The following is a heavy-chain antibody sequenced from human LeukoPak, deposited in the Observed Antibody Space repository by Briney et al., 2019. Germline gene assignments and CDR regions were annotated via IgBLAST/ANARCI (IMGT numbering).Heavy chain of an antibody. V-gene: IGHV3-30*18. D-gene: IGHD3-22*01. Sequence: GGSLRLSCAASGFTFSSYGMHWVRQAPGKGLEWVAVISYDGSNKYYADSVKGRFAISRDNSKNTLYLQMNSLRAEDTAVYYCAKDYYDSSGYYPDYWGQGTLVTVSS. CDR2: ISYDGSNK. CDR1: GFTFSSYG. J-gene: IGHJ4*02. CDR3: AKDYYDSSGYYPDY.